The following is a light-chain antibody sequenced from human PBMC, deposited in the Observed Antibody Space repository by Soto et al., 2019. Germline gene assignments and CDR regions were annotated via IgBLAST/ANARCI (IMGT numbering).Light chain of an antibody. V-gene: IGKV1-5*03. CDR2: KAS. Sequence: DIQMTQSPSTLYASVGDRVIITCRASQTVGKYLAWYQQRPGKAPKGLISKASSLESGAPSRFSGSGSGTEFTLTISSLQPEDFGTYYCQQYYSYPWTFGRGTKV. CDR1: QTVGKY. J-gene: IGKJ1*01. CDR3: QQYYSYPWT.